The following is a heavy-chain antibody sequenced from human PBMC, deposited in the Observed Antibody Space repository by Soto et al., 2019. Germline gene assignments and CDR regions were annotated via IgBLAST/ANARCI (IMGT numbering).Heavy chain of an antibody. CDR3: ANASGPAAGTRSSAFG. J-gene: IGHJ4*02. Sequence: PGGSARLSCAASGFTFGSDGMHWVRQAPGKGVEWVAVISYDGSNKYYADSVKGRFTISRDSSKNTRYLQMNSLSAEGTAVYYCANASGPAAGTRSSAFGWGQGTLVTVSS. D-gene: IGHD6-13*01. V-gene: IGHV3-30*18. CDR2: ISYDGSNK. CDR1: GFTFGSDG.